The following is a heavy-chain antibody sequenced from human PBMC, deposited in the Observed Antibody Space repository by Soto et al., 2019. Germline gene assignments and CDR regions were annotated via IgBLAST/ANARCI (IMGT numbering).Heavy chain of an antibody. D-gene: IGHD6-19*01. CDR3: ARVTGYSSGWYGFDY. CDR2: INPNSGGT. J-gene: IGHJ4*02. V-gene: IGHV1-2*04. CDR1: GYTFTGYY. Sequence: QVQLVQSGAEVKKPGASVKVSCKASGYTFTGYYMHWVRQAPGQGLEWMGWINPNSGGTNYAQKFQGWVTMTRDTSISTAYMELSRLRSDDTAVYYCARVTGYSSGWYGFDYWGQGTLVTVSS.